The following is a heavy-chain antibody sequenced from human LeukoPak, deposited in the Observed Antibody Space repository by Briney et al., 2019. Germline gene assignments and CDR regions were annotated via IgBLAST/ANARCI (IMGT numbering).Heavy chain of an antibody. CDR2: ISAYNGNT. V-gene: IGHV1-18*01. D-gene: IGHD5-18*01. J-gene: IGHJ6*02. CDR1: GGTFSSYA. CDR3: AREVGAMVEDYYYGMDV. Sequence: ASVNVSCKASGGTFSSYAISWVRQAPGQGLEWMGWISAYNGNTNYAQKLQGRVTMTTDTSTSTAYMELRSLRSDDTAVYYCAREVGAMVEDYYYGMDVWGQGTTVTVSS.